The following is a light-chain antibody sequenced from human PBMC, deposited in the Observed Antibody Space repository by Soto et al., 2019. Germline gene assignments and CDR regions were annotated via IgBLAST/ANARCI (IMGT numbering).Light chain of an antibody. J-gene: IGLJ1*01. CDR1: SSDIGGYNY. V-gene: IGLV2-14*01. CDR2: DVT. Sequence: QSVLTQPASVSGSPGQSITMSCTGTSSDIGGYNYVSWYQQHPGKAPKLMIYDVTNRPSGVSNRFSGSKSGNTASLTISWLQAEDEADYYCSSYTSSSTPFLFGTGTKVTVL. CDR3: SSYTSSSTPFL.